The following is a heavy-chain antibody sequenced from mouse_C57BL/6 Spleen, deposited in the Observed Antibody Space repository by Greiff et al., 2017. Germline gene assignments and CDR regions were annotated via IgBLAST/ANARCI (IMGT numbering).Heavy chain of an antibody. Sequence: EVMLVESGGGLVKPGGSLKLSCAASGFTFSDYGMHWFRQAPEKGLEWVAYISSGSSTIYYADTVKGRFTISRDNAKNTLFLQMTSLRSEDTAMYYCASTTLDWYFDVWGTGTTVTVSS. J-gene: IGHJ1*03. V-gene: IGHV5-17*01. CDR1: GFTFSDYG. CDR2: ISSGSSTI. CDR3: ASTTLDWYFDV. D-gene: IGHD1-1*01.